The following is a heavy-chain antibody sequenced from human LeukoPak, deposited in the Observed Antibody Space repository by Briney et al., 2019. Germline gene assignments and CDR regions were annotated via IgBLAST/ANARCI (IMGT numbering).Heavy chain of an antibody. D-gene: IGHD4-23*01. J-gene: IGHJ4*02. Sequence: GGSLRLSCAASGFTFNSYAMNWVRQAPGKGLEWVSTISGSGGSTYYADSVKGRFTISRDNSKNTLYLEMNGLRAEDTAVYYCAKDQGHGGNVGRFDYWGQGTLVTVSS. CDR3: AKDQGHGGNVGRFDY. CDR1: GFTFNSYA. CDR2: ISGSGGST. V-gene: IGHV3-23*01.